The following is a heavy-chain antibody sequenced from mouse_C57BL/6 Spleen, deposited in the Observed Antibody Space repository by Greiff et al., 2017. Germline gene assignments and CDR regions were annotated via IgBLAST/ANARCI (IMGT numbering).Heavy chain of an antibody. Sequence: EVQGVESGGGLVKPGGSLKLSCAASGFTFSDYGMHWVRQAPEKGLEWVAYISSGSSTIYYADTVKGRFTIARDNAKNTLFLQRTSLRSEDTARYYCARSDDGDYDAMDYWGQGTSGTVSS. J-gene: IGHJ4*01. D-gene: IGHD2-13*01. CDR3: ARSDDGDYDAMDY. V-gene: IGHV5-17*01. CDR1: GFTFSDYG. CDR2: ISSGSSTI.